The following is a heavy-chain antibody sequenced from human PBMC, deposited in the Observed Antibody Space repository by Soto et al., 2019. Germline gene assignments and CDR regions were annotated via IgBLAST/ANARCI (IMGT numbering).Heavy chain of an antibody. CDR1: GFSLNTRGVG. J-gene: IGHJ4*02. D-gene: IGHD3-10*01. CDR3: AHNNYYGSGSVY. CDR2: IYWDNDK. V-gene: IGHV2-5*02. Sequence: KESGPTLVKPTQTLTLTCAFSGFSLNTRGVGVGWIRQHPGKALEWLALIYWDNDKRYSPSLKSRLTITKDTPKNHVVLMMTDMDPVDTATYYCAHNNYYGSGSVYWGQGTLVTVSS.